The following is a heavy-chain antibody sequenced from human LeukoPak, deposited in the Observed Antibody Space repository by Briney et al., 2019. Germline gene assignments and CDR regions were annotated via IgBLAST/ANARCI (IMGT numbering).Heavy chain of an antibody. CDR3: ATDYYDSSGYGY. V-gene: IGHV3-43D*03. D-gene: IGHD3-22*01. Sequence: GGSLRLFCAASGFTFDDYAVHWVRQAPGKGLEWVSLVSWDGGSTYYADSVEGRFTISRDNSKNSLYLQMNSLRAEDTALYYCATDYYDSSGYGYWGQGTLVTVSS. CDR2: VSWDGGST. J-gene: IGHJ4*02. CDR1: GFTFDDYA.